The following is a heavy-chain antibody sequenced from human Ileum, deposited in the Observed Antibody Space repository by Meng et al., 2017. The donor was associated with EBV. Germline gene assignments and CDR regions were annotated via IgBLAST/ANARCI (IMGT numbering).Heavy chain of an antibody. J-gene: IGHJ4*02. V-gene: IGHV1-69*06. CDR1: EGTFSGAA. CDR2: IIPPFDTA. CDR3: ARGGDSSGWYWYFDY. Sequence: QVRRVRSGAEVKRPGAPVKVSGKASEGTFSGAASSWGGKAPGQGLEWMGGIIPPFDTANYARKFQGRVTITADKSTGTAYMELSSLRSEDTAIYYCARGGDSSGWYWYFDYWGQGTLVTVSS. D-gene: IGHD6-19*01.